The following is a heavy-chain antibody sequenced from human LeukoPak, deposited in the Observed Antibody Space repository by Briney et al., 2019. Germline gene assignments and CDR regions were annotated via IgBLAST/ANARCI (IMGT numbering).Heavy chain of an antibody. V-gene: IGHV4-59*12. CDR3: ARRYHYDILTGYFDY. Sequence: PSETLSLTCTVSGGSISSYYWSWIRQPPGKGLEWIGYIYYSGSTNYNPSLKSRVTISVDTSKNQFSLKVSSVTAADTAMYYCARRYHYDILTGYFDYWGQGTLVTVSS. D-gene: IGHD3-9*01. J-gene: IGHJ4*02. CDR2: IYYSGST. CDR1: GGSISSYY.